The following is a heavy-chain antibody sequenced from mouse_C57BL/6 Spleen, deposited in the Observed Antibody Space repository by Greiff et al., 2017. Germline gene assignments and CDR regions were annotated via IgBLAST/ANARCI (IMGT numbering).Heavy chain of an antibody. J-gene: IGHJ2*01. CDR1: GYTFTSYW. Sequence: QVQLQQPGAELVRPGTSVKLSCKASGYTFTSYWMHWVKHRPGQGLEWIGVIDPSDSYTNYNQKFKGKATLTVDTSSSTAYMQLSSLTSEDSAVYYCARGEGYGSIFDYWGQGTTLTVSS. V-gene: IGHV1-59*01. D-gene: IGHD1-1*01. CDR3: ARGEGYGSIFDY. CDR2: IDPSDSYT.